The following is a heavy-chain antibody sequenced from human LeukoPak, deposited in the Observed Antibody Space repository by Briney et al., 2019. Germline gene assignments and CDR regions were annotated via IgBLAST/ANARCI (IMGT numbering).Heavy chain of an antibody. CDR1: GFTCSTYA. CDR2: ITGSGSST. Sequence: GGSLRLSCAASGFTCSTYAMNWVRQAPGKGLEWVSSITGSGSSTYYADSVKGRFTISRDNSKNTLYLQMNSLRAEDTAVYYCAKDLGYYDSSGNWGQGTLVTVSS. V-gene: IGHV3-23*01. D-gene: IGHD3-22*01. J-gene: IGHJ4*02. CDR3: AKDLGYYDSSGN.